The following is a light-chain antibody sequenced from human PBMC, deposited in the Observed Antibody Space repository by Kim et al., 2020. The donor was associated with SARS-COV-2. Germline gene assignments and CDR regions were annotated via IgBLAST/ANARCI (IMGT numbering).Light chain of an antibody. CDR2: LAS. Sequence: DIVMTQSPDSLAVSLGERSTINCKSSQSVLYSSNNKSYLAWYQQKPGQPPKLLIYLASTRESGVPDRFSGSGSGTDFTLTISSLQAEDVAVYYCQQYYSTPITFGQGTRLEIK. V-gene: IGKV4-1*01. J-gene: IGKJ5*01. CDR3: QQYYSTPIT. CDR1: QSVLYSSNNKSY.